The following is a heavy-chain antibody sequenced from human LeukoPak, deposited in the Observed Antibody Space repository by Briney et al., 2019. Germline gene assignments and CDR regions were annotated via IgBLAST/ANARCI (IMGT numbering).Heavy chain of an antibody. CDR1: GGSISSGDYF. Sequence: SETLSLTCNVSGGSISSGDYFWSWIRQPPGEGLEWIGYIYYSGSAYYSPSLRSRFTISVDTSENQFSLKLSSVTATDTAVYYCARAEVTAGTKYFDLWGRGTLVTVSS. D-gene: IGHD6-19*01. V-gene: IGHV4-30-4*01. J-gene: IGHJ2*01. CDR2: IYYSGSA. CDR3: ARAEVTAGTKYFDL.